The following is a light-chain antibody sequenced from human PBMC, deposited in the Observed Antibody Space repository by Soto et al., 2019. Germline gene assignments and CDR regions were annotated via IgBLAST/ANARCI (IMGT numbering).Light chain of an antibody. J-gene: IGKJ1*01. CDR1: QSISSY. CDR2: AAS. CDR3: QQSYSTPPT. Sequence: DIQMTQSPSSLSASVGDRVTITCRASQSISSYLNWYQQRAGEAPELLIYAASSLQSGVPSRFSGSGSGTDFTLTVSSLQPEDFVTYYCQQSYSTPPTFGQGTKVEMK. V-gene: IGKV1-39*01.